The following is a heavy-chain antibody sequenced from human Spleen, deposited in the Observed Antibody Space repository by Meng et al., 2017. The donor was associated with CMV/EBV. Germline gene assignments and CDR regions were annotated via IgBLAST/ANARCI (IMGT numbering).Heavy chain of an antibody. J-gene: IGHJ6*02. Sequence: GESLKISCAASGFTFSTYGMHWVRQAPGKGLEWVAFIRSDGSNKFYADSVKGRFTISRDNAKKSLYLQMNSLRAEDTAVYYCAREGGYSYGSNSYYSFGMDVWGQGTTVTVSS. CDR1: GFTFSTYG. D-gene: IGHD5-18*01. CDR3: AREGGYSYGSNSYYSFGMDV. CDR2: IRSDGSNK. V-gene: IGHV3-30*02.